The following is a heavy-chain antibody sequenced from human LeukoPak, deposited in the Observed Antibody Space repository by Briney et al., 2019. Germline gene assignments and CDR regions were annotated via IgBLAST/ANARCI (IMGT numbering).Heavy chain of an antibody. CDR1: GYTLTELS. V-gene: IGHV1-24*01. J-gene: IGHJ5*02. CDR3: ATVGSVVGATTFDWFDP. Sequence: ASVKVSCKVSGYTLTELSMHWVRQAPGKRLEWMGGFDPEDGETIYAQKFQGRVTMTEDTSTDTAYMELSSLRSEDTAVYYCATVGSVVGATTFDWFDPWGQGTLVTVSS. CDR2: FDPEDGET. D-gene: IGHD1-26*01.